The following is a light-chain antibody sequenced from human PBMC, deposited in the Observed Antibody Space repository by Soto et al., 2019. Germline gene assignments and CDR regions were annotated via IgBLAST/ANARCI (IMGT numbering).Light chain of an antibody. Sequence: EVVMMQSPATLSVSPGERATLSCRASQSVSNNLAWYQQKPGQAPRLLMYAASTRATGIPARFSGSRSGTEFTLTISSLQSEDFAVYYCQQYNNWPRTFGQGTKVEIK. J-gene: IGKJ1*01. CDR3: QQYNNWPRT. CDR2: AAS. CDR1: QSVSNN. V-gene: IGKV3-15*01.